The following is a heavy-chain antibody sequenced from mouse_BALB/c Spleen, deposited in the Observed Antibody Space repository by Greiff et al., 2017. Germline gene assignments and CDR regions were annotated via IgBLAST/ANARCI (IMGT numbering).Heavy chain of an antibody. Sequence: VQLKESGPGLVQPSQSLSITCTVTGFSLTSYGVHWVRQSPGKGLEWLGVIWSGGSTDYNTAFISRLSISKDNSKDQVFFKMNSLQANDTAIYYCAKLLRRKYAMDYWGQGTAVTVSS. D-gene: IGHD1-1*01. CDR3: AKLLRRKYAMDY. CDR2: IWSGGST. CDR1: GFSLTSYG. J-gene: IGHJ4*01. V-gene: IGHV2-2*02.